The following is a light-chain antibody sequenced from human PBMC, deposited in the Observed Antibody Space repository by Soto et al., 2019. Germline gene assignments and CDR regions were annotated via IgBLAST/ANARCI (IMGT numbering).Light chain of an antibody. J-gene: IGKJ3*01. Sequence: EIVMTQSPATLSVSPGERATLSCRASHSVSSNLAWYQQKPGQAPRLLISGASSRATGIPARFSASGSGTEFTLTISSLESEDFAVYYCQQYNNRPFTFGPGTKVDI. CDR2: GAS. CDR3: QQYNNRPFT. CDR1: HSVSSN. V-gene: IGKV3-15*01.